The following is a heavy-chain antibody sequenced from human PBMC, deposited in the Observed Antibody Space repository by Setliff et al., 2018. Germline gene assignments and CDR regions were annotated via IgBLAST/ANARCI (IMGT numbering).Heavy chain of an antibody. CDR3: ARVTNWGLDLRFDP. CDR1: GGSFSGYY. CDR2: IHHSGGT. J-gene: IGHJ5*02. V-gene: IGHV4-34*01. Sequence: PSETLSLTCAVSGGSFSGYYWSWIRQRPGKGLEWIGEIHHSGGTSYNPSLKSRVTISIDTSKNQFSLNLNSVTAADTAVYFCARVTNWGLDLRFDPWGQGILVTVS. D-gene: IGHD7-27*01.